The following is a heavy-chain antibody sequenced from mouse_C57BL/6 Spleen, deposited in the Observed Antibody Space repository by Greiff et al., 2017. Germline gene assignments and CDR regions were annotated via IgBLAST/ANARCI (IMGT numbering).Heavy chain of an antibody. V-gene: IGHV1-64*01. D-gene: IGHD2-4*01. Sequence: VQLQQPGAELVKPGASVKLSCKASGYTFTSYWMHWVKQRPGQGLEWIGMIHPNSGSTKYNEKFKSKATLTVDKSSSTAYMQLGSLTSEDSAVYSCARATVGCDYVGAWFAYWGQGTLVTVSA. CDR3: ARATVGCDYVGAWFAY. CDR1: GYTFTSYW. CDR2: IHPNSGST. J-gene: IGHJ3*01.